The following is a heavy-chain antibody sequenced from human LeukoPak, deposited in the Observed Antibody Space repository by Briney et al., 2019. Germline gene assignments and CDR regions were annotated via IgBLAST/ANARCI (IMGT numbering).Heavy chain of an antibody. J-gene: IGHJ6*02. V-gene: IGHV4-30-2*01. CDR3: ARSRIAADYYYYGMDV. CDR2: IYHSGST. D-gene: IGHD6-13*01. CDR1: GGSISIGGYS. Sequence: SETLSLTCAVSGGSISIGGYSWSWIRQPPGKGLEWIGYIYHSGSTYYNPSLKSRVTISVDRSKNQFSLKLSSVTAADTAVYYCARSRIAADYYYYGMDVWGQGTTVTVSS.